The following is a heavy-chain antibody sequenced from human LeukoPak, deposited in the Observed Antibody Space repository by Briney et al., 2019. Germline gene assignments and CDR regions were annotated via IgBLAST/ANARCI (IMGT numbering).Heavy chain of an antibody. CDR2: ISYDGSNK. V-gene: IGHV3-30*03. J-gene: IGHJ4*02. CDR1: GFTFSSYG. CDR3: ARSGVVVAATPELSLPFDY. Sequence: GGSLRLSCAASGFTFSSYGMHWVRQAPGKGLEWVAVISYDGSNKYYADSVKGRFTISRDNSKNTLYLQMNSLRAEDTAVYYCARSGVVVAATPELSLPFDYWGQGTLVTVSS. D-gene: IGHD2-15*01.